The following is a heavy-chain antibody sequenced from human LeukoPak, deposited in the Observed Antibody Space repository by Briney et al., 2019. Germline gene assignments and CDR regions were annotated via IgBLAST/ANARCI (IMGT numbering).Heavy chain of an antibody. V-gene: IGHV3-72*01. CDR1: AFTFSDHY. J-gene: IGHJ3*01. D-gene: IGHD1-14*01. Sequence: GGSLRLSRAASAFTFSDHYMDWVRQAPGKGLEWVGRSRNKANNYTTQYAASVKGRFTISRDNSKNSLYLQMNSLKTEDTAMYYCASPNRTHPVWGQGTMVTVSS. CDR2: SRNKANNYTT. CDR3: ASPNRTHPV.